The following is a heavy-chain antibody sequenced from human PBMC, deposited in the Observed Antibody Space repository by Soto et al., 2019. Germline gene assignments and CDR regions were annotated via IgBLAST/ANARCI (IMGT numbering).Heavy chain of an antibody. V-gene: IGHV1-46*03. CDR3: ARDLPQYYYDSSGSNGY. Sequence: GASVKVSCKASGYTFTSYYIHWVRQAPGQGLEWMGIINPSGGSTSYAQKFQGRVTMTRDTSTSTVYMELSSLRSEDTAVYYCARDLPQYYYDSSGSNGYWGQGTLVTVSS. J-gene: IGHJ4*02. D-gene: IGHD3-22*01. CDR1: GYTFTSYY. CDR2: INPSGGST.